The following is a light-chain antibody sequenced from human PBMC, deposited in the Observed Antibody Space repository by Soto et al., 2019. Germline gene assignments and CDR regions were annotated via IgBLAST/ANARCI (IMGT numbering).Light chain of an antibody. Sequence: QMTQSPSTLSAYVGDRVTLTCRAGESIDNYLARYQHRPGKAPKLLIFDASNLQSGVPSRFSGSGSGTEFTLTISSLQPDDFATYYCQQYHRSSITFGQGTRLEIK. CDR3: QQYHRSSIT. J-gene: IGKJ5*01. CDR2: DAS. CDR1: ESIDNY. V-gene: IGKV1-5*01.